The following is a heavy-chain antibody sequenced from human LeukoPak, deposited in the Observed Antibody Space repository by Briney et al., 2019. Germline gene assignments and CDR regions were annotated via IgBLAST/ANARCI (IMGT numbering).Heavy chain of an antibody. V-gene: IGHV3-21*04. CDR2: ISSSSSYI. J-gene: IGHJ4*02. CDR3: AKDVVGTTTFFDH. CDR1: GFTFSSYS. Sequence: GGSLRLSCAASGFTFSSYSMNWVRQAPGKGLEWVSSISSSSSYIYYADSVKGRFTVSRDNSKNTLYLQMNSLRAEDTAVYHCAKDVVGTTTFFDHWGQGTLVTVSS. D-gene: IGHD1-26*01.